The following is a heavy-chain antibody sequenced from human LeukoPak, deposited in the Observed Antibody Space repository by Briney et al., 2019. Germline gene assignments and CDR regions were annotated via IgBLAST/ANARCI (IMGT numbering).Heavy chain of an antibody. CDR2: ISSSSATF. CDR3: ARDAAKANWYFDV. J-gene: IGHJ2*01. V-gene: IGHV3-48*03. Sequence: PGGSLRLSCAASGFTFSSYEMNWVRQAPGKGLEWVSYISSSSATFYYADFVEGRFTISRDNAKNSLYLQMSSLRAEDTAVYYCARDAAKANWYFDVWGRGSLVTVSS. CDR1: GFTFSSYE.